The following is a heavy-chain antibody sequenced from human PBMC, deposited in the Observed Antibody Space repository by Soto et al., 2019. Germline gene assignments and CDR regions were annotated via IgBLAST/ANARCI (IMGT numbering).Heavy chain of an antibody. CDR1: GGSIISGSDY. CDR2: IYYSGST. V-gene: IGHV4-31*03. Sequence: SETLSLTCTVSGGSIISGSDYWSWIRQHPGRGLEWIGYIYYSGSTYYNPSLKSRVTISVDTSKNQFSLKLSSVTAADTAFYYCARLLRYFGWPFDAGWFDPWGQGTLVT. CDR3: ARLLRYFGWPFDAGWFDP. D-gene: IGHD3-9*01. J-gene: IGHJ5*02.